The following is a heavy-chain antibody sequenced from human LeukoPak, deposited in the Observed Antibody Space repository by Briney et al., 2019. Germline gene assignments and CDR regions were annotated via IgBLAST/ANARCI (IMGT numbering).Heavy chain of an antibody. D-gene: IGHD6-25*01. CDR2: INHSGST. CDR1: GFTFSSYS. Sequence: GSLRLSCAASGFTFSSYSMNWVRQPPGKGLEWIGEINHSGSTNYNPSLKSRVTISVDTSKNQFSLKLSSVTAADTAVYYCARHPGIAAYDYWGQGTLVTVSS. V-gene: IGHV4-34*01. J-gene: IGHJ4*02. CDR3: ARHPGIAAYDY.